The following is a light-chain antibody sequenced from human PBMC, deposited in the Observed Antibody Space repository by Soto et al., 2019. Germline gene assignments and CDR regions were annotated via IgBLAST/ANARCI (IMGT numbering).Light chain of an antibody. V-gene: IGKV3-11*01. CDR3: QLRSDRWT. J-gene: IGKJ1*01. CDR2: DAS. Sequence: EIVLTQSPATLSLSPGERATLSCRASQIVSRNLAWYQQKPGQAPRLLIYDASNRATGIPARFSGSGSGTDFTLTISSLEPEDFAVYYCQLRSDRWTFGQGTKVEIK. CDR1: QIVSRN.